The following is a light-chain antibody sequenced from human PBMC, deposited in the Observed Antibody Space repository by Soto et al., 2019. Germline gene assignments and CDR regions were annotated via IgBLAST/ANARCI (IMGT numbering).Light chain of an antibody. Sequence: DIQLTQSPSFLSASVGDRVTITCRASQGISTYLAWYQQKPGKAPKLLIYAASTLQSGAPSRFSGSGSGTEFTLTISSLQPEDFATYYCQQLNPGFTFGPGTKVDI. CDR2: AAS. J-gene: IGKJ3*01. CDR3: QQLNPGFT. CDR1: QGISTY. V-gene: IGKV1-9*01.